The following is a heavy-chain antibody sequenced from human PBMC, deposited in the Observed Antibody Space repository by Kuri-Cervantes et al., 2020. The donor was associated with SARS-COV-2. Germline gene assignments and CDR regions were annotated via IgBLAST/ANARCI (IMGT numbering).Heavy chain of an antibody. J-gene: IGHJ6*02. Sequence: LSLTCAASGFTFSSYWMSWVRQAPGKGLEWVANIKQDGSEKYYVDSVKGRFTISRDNAKNSLYLQMNSLRAEDTAVYYCARDRRVQLGRVYYGMDVWGQGTTVTVSS. CDR2: IKQDGSEK. D-gene: IGHD6-6*01. CDR1: GFTFSSYW. CDR3: ARDRRVQLGRVYYGMDV. V-gene: IGHV3-7*05.